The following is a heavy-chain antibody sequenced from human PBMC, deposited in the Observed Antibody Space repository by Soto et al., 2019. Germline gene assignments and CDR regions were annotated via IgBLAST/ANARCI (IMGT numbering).Heavy chain of an antibody. V-gene: IGHV3-21*01. CDR2: ISSSSSYI. D-gene: IGHD6-13*01. CDR1: GFTFSSYS. Sequence: PGGSLRLSCAASGFTFSSYSMNWVRQAPGKGLEWVSSISSSSSYIYYADSVKGRFTISRDNAKNSLYLQMNSLRAEDTAVYYCASDSVPIYSSSWYPYYYYYGMDVWGQGTTVTVSS. J-gene: IGHJ6*02. CDR3: ASDSVPIYSSSWYPYYYYYGMDV.